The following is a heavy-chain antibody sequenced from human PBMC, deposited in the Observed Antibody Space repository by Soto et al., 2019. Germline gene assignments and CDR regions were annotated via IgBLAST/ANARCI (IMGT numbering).Heavy chain of an antibody. V-gene: IGHV3-30*03. CDR2: ISYDGSNK. CDR3: ATDFSGWYGSSEYGF. Sequence: QVQLVESGGGVVQPGRSLRLSCAASGFTFSSSGIHWVRQAPGKGLEWVAVISYDGSNKYYVDSVKGRFTISRDNSKNTRYRQMNSLRAEDTAVYYCATDFSGWYGSSEYGFWGQGTLVTVSS. J-gene: IGHJ4*02. CDR1: GFTFSSSG. D-gene: IGHD6-19*01.